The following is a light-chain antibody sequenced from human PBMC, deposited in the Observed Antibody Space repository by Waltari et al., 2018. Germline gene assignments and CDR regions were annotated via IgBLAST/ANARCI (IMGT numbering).Light chain of an antibody. CDR1: QNIRSD. CDR3: LQDYMYPRA. V-gene: IGKV1-6*01. Sequence: AILMTQPPSSLSVSVGDRVTITCRASQNIRSDLGWYQQRPGQAPKLLIYGASNLQSGVPSRFSGSGSGTDFTLTISSLQPEDSATYYCLQDYMYPRAFGRGTRVEI. CDR2: GAS. J-gene: IGKJ4*02.